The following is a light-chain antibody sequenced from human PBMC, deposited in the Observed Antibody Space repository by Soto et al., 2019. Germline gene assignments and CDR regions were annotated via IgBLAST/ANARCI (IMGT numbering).Light chain of an antibody. V-gene: IGKV1-39*01. J-gene: IGKJ2*01. CDR1: QSIRSY. Sequence: DIQMTQSPSSLAASVGDRVTITCRASQSIRSYLNWYQQKPGKAPKLLISSASSLQSDVPSRFSGSGSGTDFTLTISSLQPEDFATYYCQQCYNTWTFGQGTKLEIK. CDR3: QQCYNTWT. CDR2: SAS.